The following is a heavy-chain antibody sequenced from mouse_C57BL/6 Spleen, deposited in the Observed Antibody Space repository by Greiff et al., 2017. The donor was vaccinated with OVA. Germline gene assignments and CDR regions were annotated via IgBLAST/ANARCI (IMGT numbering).Heavy chain of an antibody. CDR1: GYTFTDYY. V-gene: IGHV1-26*01. CDR3: ASLKWYFDV. J-gene: IGHJ1*03. Sequence: EVKLQQSGPELVKPGASVKISCKASGYTFTDYYMNWVKQSHGKSLEWIGDINPNNGGTSYNQKFKGKATLTVDKSSSTAYMELRSLTSEDSAVYYCASLKWYFDVWGTGTTVTVSS. CDR2: INPNNGGT.